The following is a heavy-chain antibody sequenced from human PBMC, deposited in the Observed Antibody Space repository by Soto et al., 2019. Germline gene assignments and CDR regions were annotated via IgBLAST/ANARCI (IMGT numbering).Heavy chain of an antibody. Sequence: QVQLVQSGAEVKKPGSSVKVSCKASGGTFSSYAISWVRQAPGQGLEWMGGIIPIFGTANYAQKFQGRVKITADESTSTAYMELSSVGSEDTAVYYCARVGEDGGYSNLAASNWFDPWGQGTLVTVSS. D-gene: IGHD4-4*01. CDR1: GGTFSSYA. CDR3: ARVGEDGGYSNLAASNWFDP. J-gene: IGHJ5*02. CDR2: IIPIFGTA. V-gene: IGHV1-69*01.